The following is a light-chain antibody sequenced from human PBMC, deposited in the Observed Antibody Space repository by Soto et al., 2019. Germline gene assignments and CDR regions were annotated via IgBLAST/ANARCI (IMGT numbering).Light chain of an antibody. V-gene: IGKV1-16*01. CDR1: QGVSTD. Sequence: DIQMTQSPSSLSASVGDRVTIFCRASQGVSTDLAWFQQKPGKAPRSLIYAASNLQSGVPSRFTGSGSGTDFTLTISSREPEDFASYYCQQRSNWPLTFGQGTKVEIK. CDR3: QQRSNWPLT. J-gene: IGKJ1*01. CDR2: AAS.